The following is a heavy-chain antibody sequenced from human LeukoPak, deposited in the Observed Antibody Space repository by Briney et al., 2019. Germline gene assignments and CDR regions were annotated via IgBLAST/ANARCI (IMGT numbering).Heavy chain of an antibody. Sequence: SETLSLTCTVSGGSISSGGYYWNWIRRPPGKGLECIGYISYSGSTYFNPSLQSRVSISLDTSKNQFSLKLSSVTAADTAVYYCATPYYYAGSGLTGFEYWGQGTLVTVSS. V-gene: IGHV4-30-4*01. CDR2: ISYSGST. CDR3: ATPYYYAGSGLTGFEY. D-gene: IGHD3-22*01. J-gene: IGHJ4*02. CDR1: GGSISSGGYY.